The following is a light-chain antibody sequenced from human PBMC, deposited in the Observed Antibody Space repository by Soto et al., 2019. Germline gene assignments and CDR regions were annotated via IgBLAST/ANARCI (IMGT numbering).Light chain of an antibody. V-gene: IGLV2-14*01. Sequence: QSALTQPASVSGSPGQSITISCTGTSSDVGGYNYVSWYQQQPGKAPQLMIYEVSNRPSGVSNRFSGSKSGTTASLTISGLQVEEDADYCCRSTTSSSIEYVFGTGTKVTVL. J-gene: IGLJ1*01. CDR1: SSDVGGYNY. CDR3: RSTTSSSIEYV. CDR2: EVS.